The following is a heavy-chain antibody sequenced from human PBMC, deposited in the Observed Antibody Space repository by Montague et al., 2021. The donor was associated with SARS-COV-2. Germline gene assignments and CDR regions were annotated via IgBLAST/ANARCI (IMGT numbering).Heavy chain of an antibody. CDR3: ARGRPVQGSFRHFDSISSGALDI. D-gene: IGHD3-9*01. J-gene: IGHJ3*02. Sequence: SETLSLTCAVSRGSFSNYYWTWIRQSPGKGLEWIGEINQGGAPNYTPSLKSRVTISLDTFKKQISLNLNSVTVADTAVFFCARGRPVQGSFRHFDSISSGALDIWAQGSLVIVSS. V-gene: IGHV4-34*01. CDR1: RGSFSNYY. CDR2: INQGGAP.